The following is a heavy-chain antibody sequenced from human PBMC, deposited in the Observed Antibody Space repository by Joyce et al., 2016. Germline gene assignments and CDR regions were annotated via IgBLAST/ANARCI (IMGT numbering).Heavy chain of an antibody. J-gene: IGHJ4*02. CDR1: GYTFTAYY. CDR2: IYSNPGDT. CDR3: AREKLETTRHFDN. Sequence: QVQLVQSGAEVKKPGASVKVSCKASGYTFTAYYLHWVRQAPGQGLEWMGWIYSNPGDTQNAQKFQGWVTMTRETSISTAYLELRSLKPDDTAVYFCAREKLETTRHFDNWGQGTLVTVSS. D-gene: IGHD4-17*01. V-gene: IGHV1-2*04.